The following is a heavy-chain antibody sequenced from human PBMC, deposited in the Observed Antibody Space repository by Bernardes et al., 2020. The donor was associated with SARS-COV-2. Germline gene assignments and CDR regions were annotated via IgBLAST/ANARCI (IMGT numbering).Heavy chain of an antibody. CDR3: TTWERLTHNEYYDFWSGYFGSPTAYYYYYMDV. D-gene: IGHD3-3*01. J-gene: IGHJ6*03. Sequence: GGSLRLSCAASGFTFSNAWMSWVRQAPGKGLEWVGRIKSKTDGGTTDYAAPVKGRFTISRDDSKNTLYLQMNSLKTEDTAVYYCTTWERLTHNEYYDFWSGYFGSPTAYYYYYMDVWGKGTTVTVSS. CDR2: IKSKTDGGTT. V-gene: IGHV3-15*01. CDR1: GFTFSNAW.